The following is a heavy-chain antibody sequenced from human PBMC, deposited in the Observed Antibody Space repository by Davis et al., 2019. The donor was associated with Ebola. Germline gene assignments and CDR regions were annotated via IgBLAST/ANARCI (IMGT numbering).Heavy chain of an antibody. CDR3: AKDSHQLRFLDHGAFDI. J-gene: IGHJ3*02. V-gene: IGHV3-73*01. CDR1: GFTFSGSA. Sequence: PGGSLRLSCAASGFTFSGSAMHWVRQASGKGLEWVGRIRSKVNNYATAYAASVKGRFTISRDDSKNTAYLQMNSLRAEDTAVYYCAKDSHQLRFLDHGAFDIWGQGTMVTVSS. D-gene: IGHD3-3*01. CDR2: IRSKVNNYAT.